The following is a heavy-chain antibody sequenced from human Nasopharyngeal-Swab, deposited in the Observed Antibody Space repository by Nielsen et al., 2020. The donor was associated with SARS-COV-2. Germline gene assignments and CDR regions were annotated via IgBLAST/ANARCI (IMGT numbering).Heavy chain of an antibody. J-gene: IGHJ6*02. Sequence: LSLTCAASGFTFSDYYMAWIRQAPGKGLEWVSYISTSGRTTDSADSVKGRFTISRDNANNLLFLQMNSLRAEDTAVYYCARDRHGDDSRNYYYGMDVWGQGTTVSVSS. D-gene: IGHD4-23*01. CDR3: ARDRHGDDSRNYYYGMDV. CDR2: ISTSGRTT. V-gene: IGHV3-11*01. CDR1: GFTFSDYY.